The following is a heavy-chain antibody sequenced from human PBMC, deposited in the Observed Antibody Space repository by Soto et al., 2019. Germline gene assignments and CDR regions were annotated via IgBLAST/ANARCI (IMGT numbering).Heavy chain of an antibody. CDR3: ARGGDSITIFYYGMDV. CDR1: GFTFSSYS. V-gene: IGHV3-21*01. Sequence: EVQLVESGGGLVKPGGSLRLSCAASGFTFSSYSMNWVRQAPGKGLEWVSSISSSSSYIYYADSVKVRFTISRDNAKNSLYLQMNSLRAEDTAVYYCARGGDSITIFYYGMDVWGQGTTVTVSS. J-gene: IGHJ6*02. CDR2: ISSSSSYI. D-gene: IGHD3-9*01.